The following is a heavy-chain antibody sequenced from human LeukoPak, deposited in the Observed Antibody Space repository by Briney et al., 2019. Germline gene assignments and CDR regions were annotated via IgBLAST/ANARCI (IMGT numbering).Heavy chain of an antibody. CDR3: ARGYEDYYYGMDV. CDR1: GFTFSSYG. V-gene: IGHV3-33*08. D-gene: IGHD5-12*01. J-gene: IGHJ6*02. Sequence: GGSLRLSCAASGFTFSSYGMHWVRQAPGKGLEWVAVIWYDGSNKYYADSVKGRFTISRDNSKNTLYLQMNSLRAEDTAVYYCARGYEDYYYGMDVWGQGTTVTVSS. CDR2: IWYDGSNK.